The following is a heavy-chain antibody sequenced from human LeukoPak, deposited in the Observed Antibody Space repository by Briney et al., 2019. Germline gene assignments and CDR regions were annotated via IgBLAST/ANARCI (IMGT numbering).Heavy chain of an antibody. CDR2: INSDGSST. Sequence: GGSLRLSCAASGFTFSTYWMHWVRQVQGKGLVWVSCINSDGSSTRYADSVQGRFTNYRDNAKNTLYLQMNSLRAEDTAVYYCVRDISDAFDIWGQGTMVTVSS. V-gene: IGHV3-74*01. CDR3: VRDISDAFDI. D-gene: IGHD3-9*01. J-gene: IGHJ3*02. CDR1: GFTFSTYW.